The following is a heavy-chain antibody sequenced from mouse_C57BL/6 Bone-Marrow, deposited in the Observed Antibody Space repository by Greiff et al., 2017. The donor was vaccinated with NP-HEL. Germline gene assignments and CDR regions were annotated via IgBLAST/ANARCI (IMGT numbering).Heavy chain of an antibody. CDR3: ARGGLRSNHFYAMDY. Sequence: VQLQESDAELVKPGASVKISCKVSGYTFTDHTIHWMKQRPEQGLEWIGYIYPRDGSTKYNETFKGKATLTADKSSSTAYMQLNSLTSEDSAVYFCARGGLRSNHFYAMDYWGQGTSVTVSS. CDR1: GYTFTDHT. V-gene: IGHV1-78*01. CDR2: IYPRDGST. J-gene: IGHJ4*01. D-gene: IGHD2-5*01.